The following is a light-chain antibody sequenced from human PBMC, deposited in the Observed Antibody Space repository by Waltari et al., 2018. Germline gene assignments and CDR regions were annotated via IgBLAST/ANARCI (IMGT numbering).Light chain of an antibody. CDR3: HVYGTWPPYP. CDR2: GAS. J-gene: IGKJ2*01. V-gene: IGKV3-20*01. Sequence: EIVLTQSPGTLSLSPGDSATLSCRASQVVADNYLAWYQQSPGRPPRLIVYGASTRATGTPDRVTGGGSATDFTLNIASLEPDDFAVYYCHVYGTWPPYPFGQGTKVDMK. CDR1: QVVADNY.